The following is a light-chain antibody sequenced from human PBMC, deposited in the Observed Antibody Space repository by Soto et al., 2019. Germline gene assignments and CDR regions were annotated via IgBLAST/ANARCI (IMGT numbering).Light chain of an antibody. CDR1: SSNIGAGFD. V-gene: IGLV1-40*01. CDR3: QSYDSSLSGWV. Sequence: QSVLTQPPSVSGAPGQRVTISCTGSSSNIGAGFDVHWYQQLPGIAPKLLIYDNTNRPSGVPDRFSGSKSGTSASLAITGLQAEDEADYYCQSYDSSLSGWVFGGGTKLTVL. J-gene: IGLJ2*01. CDR2: DNT.